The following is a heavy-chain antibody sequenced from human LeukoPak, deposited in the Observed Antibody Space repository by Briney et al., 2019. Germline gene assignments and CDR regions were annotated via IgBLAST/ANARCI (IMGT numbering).Heavy chain of an antibody. CDR1: GFTFTSSA. Sequence: SVKVSCKASGFTFTSSAMQWVRQAHGQRLEWIGWIVVGSGNTNYAQKFQERVTITRDMSTSTAYMELSSLRSEDTAVYYCAVTYYYDSSGYRTQFDYWGQGTLVTVSS. CDR2: IVVGSGNT. D-gene: IGHD3-22*01. V-gene: IGHV1-58*02. CDR3: AVTYYYDSSGYRTQFDY. J-gene: IGHJ4*02.